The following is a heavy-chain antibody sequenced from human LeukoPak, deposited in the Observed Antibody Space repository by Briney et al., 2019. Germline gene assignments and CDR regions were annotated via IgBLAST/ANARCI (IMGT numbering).Heavy chain of an antibody. D-gene: IGHD3-16*01. J-gene: IGHJ4*02. CDR1: GFTFSDYY. CDR2: IYSGGNT. CDR3: ARGWGAFDY. V-gene: IGHV3-66*01. Sequence: GGSLRLSCAASGFTFSDYYMSWVRQAPGKGLEWVSVIYSGGNTYYADSVKGRFTISRDNSKNTLYLQTNSLRAEDTAVYYCARGWGAFDYWGQGTLVTVSS.